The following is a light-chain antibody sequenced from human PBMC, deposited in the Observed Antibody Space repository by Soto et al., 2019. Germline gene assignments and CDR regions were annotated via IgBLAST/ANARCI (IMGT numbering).Light chain of an antibody. Sequence: QSVLTQPASVSGSPGQSITISCTGTSSDIGSYDLVSWYQQHPGTAPKLIIYEVTKRPSGVSTRFSGSKSGNTASLTISGLQAVDEADYYCCSFADFTYVFGTRTKVTLL. CDR2: EVT. J-gene: IGLJ1*01. V-gene: IGLV2-23*02. CDR1: SSDIGSYDL. CDR3: CSFADFTYV.